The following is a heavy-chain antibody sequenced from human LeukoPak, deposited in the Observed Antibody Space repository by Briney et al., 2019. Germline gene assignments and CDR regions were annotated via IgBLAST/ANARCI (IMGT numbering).Heavy chain of an antibody. D-gene: IGHD1-1*01. Sequence: PGGSLRLSCAASGFSFSGYSMNWVRQPPGQGLEWISYISRGNHTIYYADSVRGRFTISRDDAKNSLYLQMNSLRAEDTGIYYCSRETTSGYWGQGTLVTVSS. CDR3: SRETTSGY. V-gene: IGHV3-48*04. CDR2: ISRGNHTI. CDR1: GFSFSGYS. J-gene: IGHJ4*02.